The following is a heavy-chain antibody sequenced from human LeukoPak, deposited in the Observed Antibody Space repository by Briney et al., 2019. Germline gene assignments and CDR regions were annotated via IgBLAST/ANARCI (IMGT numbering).Heavy chain of an antibody. Sequence: GGSLRLSCAVSGLTVSSNYITWVRQAPGKGLEWVAYIKKTGSETYYVDSVKGRFTITRDNTRNSLFLQMYSLRAEDTAVYFCAREDGYCSGGNCYSYFDSWGQGTLVTVSS. D-gene: IGHD2-15*01. J-gene: IGHJ4*02. V-gene: IGHV3-7*01. CDR3: AREDGYCSGGNCYSYFDS. CDR2: IKKTGSET. CDR1: GLTVSSNY.